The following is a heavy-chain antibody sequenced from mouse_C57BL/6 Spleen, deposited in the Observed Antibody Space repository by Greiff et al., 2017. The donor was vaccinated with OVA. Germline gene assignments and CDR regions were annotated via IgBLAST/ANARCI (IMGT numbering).Heavy chain of an antibody. J-gene: IGHJ4*01. Sequence: VQLQQPGAELVKPGASVKLSCKASGYTFTSYWMHWVKQRPGQGLEWIGMIHPNSGSTNYNEKFTSKATLTVDKSSSTAYMQLSSLTSEDSAVYYCARKSNLYYAMDYWGQGTSVTVSS. CDR1: GYTFTSYW. D-gene: IGHD2-5*01. CDR3: ARKSNLYYAMDY. CDR2: IHPNSGST. V-gene: IGHV1-64*01.